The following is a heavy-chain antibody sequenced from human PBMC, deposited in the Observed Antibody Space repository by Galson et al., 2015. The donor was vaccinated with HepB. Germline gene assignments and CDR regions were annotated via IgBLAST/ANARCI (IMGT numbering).Heavy chain of an antibody. V-gene: IGHV6-1*01. Sequence: CAISGDSVSRNGASWNWIRQSPSRGLEWLGRTYYRSKWYNDYAVSVKSRISINRDTSKNQFSLQLNSVTPEDTAVYYCARAYCGVDCSYFDYWGQGTLVTVSS. D-gene: IGHD2-21*01. CDR2: TYYRSKWYN. CDR1: GDSVSRNGAS. CDR3: ARAYCGVDCSYFDY. J-gene: IGHJ4*02.